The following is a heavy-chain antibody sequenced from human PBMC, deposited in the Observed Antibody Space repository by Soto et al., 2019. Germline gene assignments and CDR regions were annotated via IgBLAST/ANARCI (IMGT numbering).Heavy chain of an antibody. Sequence: GGSLRLSCTASGFTFGDYAMSWFRQAPGKGLEWVGFIRSKAYGRTTEYAASVKGRFTISRDDSKSIAYLQMNSLKTEDTAVYYCTRDLPLYCSSTSCGKPVVSYFDYWGQGTLVTVSS. CDR3: TRDLPLYCSSTSCGKPVVSYFDY. J-gene: IGHJ4*02. D-gene: IGHD2-2*01. V-gene: IGHV3-49*03. CDR1: GFTFGDYA. CDR2: IRSKAYGRTT.